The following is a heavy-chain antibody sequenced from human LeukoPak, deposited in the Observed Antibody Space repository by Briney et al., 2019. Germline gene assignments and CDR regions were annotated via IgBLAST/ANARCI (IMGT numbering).Heavy chain of an antibody. D-gene: IGHD3-9*01. J-gene: IGHJ4*02. CDR1: GGSFSGYY. CDR2: INNSGST. Sequence: SETLSLTXAVYGGSFSGYYWSWIRQPPGKGLEWIGEINNSGSTNYNPSLKSRGTISVETSENQFSLKLSSVTTADTAVYYCARSGPLLRYFDWLLYGFDYWGQGTLVTVSS. V-gene: IGHV4-34*01. CDR3: ARSGPLLRYFDWLLYGFDY.